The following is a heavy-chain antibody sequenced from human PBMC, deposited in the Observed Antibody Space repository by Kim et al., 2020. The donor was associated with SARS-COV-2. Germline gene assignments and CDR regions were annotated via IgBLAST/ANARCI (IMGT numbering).Heavy chain of an antibody. Sequence: ASVKVSCKVSGYTLTELSMHWVRQAPGKGLEWMGGFDPEDGETIYAQKFQGRVTMTEDTSTDTAYMELSSLRSEDTAVYYCAPKAQRYNWNDGPYFDPWGQGTLVTVSS. J-gene: IGHJ5*02. CDR3: APKAQRYNWNDGPYFDP. CDR2: FDPEDGET. D-gene: IGHD1-1*01. V-gene: IGHV1-24*01. CDR1: GYTLTELS.